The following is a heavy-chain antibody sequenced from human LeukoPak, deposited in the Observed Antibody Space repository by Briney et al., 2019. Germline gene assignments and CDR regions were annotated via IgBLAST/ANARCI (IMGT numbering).Heavy chain of an antibody. Sequence: GGSLRLSCAASGFTVSSNYMSWVRQAPGKGLEWVSAISGSGGYTYYADSVKGRFTISRDNSKNTLYLQMNSLRAEDTAIYYCARSFYPGYSSSWYEGYWGQGTLVTVSS. CDR3: ARSFYPGYSSSWYEGY. J-gene: IGHJ4*02. CDR1: GFTVSSNY. V-gene: IGHV3-23*01. CDR2: ISGSGGYT. D-gene: IGHD6-13*01.